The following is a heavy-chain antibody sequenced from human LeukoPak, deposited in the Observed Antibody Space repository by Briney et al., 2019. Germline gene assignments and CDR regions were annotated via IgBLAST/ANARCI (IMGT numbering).Heavy chain of an antibody. V-gene: IGHV4-34*01. CDR3: AREAYSSGSY. D-gene: IGHD6-19*01. CDR1: GGSFSGYY. J-gene: IGHJ4*02. CDR2: INHSGST. Sequence: LETLSLTCAVYGGSFSGYYWSWIRQPPGKGLEWIGEINHSGSTNYNPSLKSRVAISVDTSKNQFSLKLSSVTAADTAVYYCAREAYSSGSYWGQGTLVTVSS.